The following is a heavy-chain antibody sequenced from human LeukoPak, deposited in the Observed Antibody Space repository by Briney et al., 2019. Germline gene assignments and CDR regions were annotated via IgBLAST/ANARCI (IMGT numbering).Heavy chain of an antibody. CDR1: GFTFSSYG. Sequence: GGSLRLSCAASGFTFSSYGVHWVRQAPGKRLEWVAVIWYDGSNKYYADSVKGRFTISRDNSKNTLYLQMNSLRAEDTAVYYFAKLYYDFWSGYYIGGAFDYWGQGTLVTFSS. CDR3: AKLYYDFWSGYYIGGAFDY. CDR2: IWYDGSNK. J-gene: IGHJ4*02. D-gene: IGHD3-3*01. V-gene: IGHV3-33*06.